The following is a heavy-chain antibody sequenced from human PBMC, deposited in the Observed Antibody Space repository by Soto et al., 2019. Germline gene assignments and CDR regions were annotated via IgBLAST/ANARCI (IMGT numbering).Heavy chain of an antibody. V-gene: IGHV1-2*02. CDR2: INPSSGGP. CDR1: GYTFTGYY. D-gene: IGHD3-22*01. CDR3: ARDRVRGYYYVTLSGMDV. Sequence: GASVKVSCKASGYTFTGYYLNWVRQAPGQGPEWMGWINPSSGGPKYAQNFQGRVSMTTDTSISTAYMDLSGLRAEDTAVYYCARDRVRGYYYVTLSGMDVWGQGTTVTVSS. J-gene: IGHJ6*02.